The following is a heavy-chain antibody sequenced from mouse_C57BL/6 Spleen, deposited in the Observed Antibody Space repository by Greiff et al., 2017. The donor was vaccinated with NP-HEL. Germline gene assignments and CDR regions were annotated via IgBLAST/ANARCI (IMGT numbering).Heavy chain of an antibody. CDR3: ARDGYYGSQPPWFAY. CDR2: ISDGGSYT. J-gene: IGHJ3*01. V-gene: IGHV5-4*01. D-gene: IGHD1-1*01. CDR1: GFTFSSYA. Sequence: EVMLVESGGGLVKPGGSLKLSCAASGFTFSSYAMSWVRQTPEKRLEWVATISDGGSYTYYPDNVKGRFTISRDNAKNNLYLQMSHLKSEDTAMYYCARDGYYGSQPPWFAYWGQGTLVTVSA.